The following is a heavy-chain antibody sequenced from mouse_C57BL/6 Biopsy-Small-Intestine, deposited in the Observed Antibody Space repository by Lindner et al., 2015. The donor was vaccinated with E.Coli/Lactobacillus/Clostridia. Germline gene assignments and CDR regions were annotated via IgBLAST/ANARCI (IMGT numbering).Heavy chain of an antibody. Sequence: VQLQESGAELVRPGASVKLSCTASGFNIKDDHMHWVKQRPEQGLEWIGWIDPENGDTEYASKFQGKATITADTSSNTAYLQLSSLTSEDTAVYYCTTWATTVIATPDFDVWGTGTTVTVSS. D-gene: IGHD1-1*01. V-gene: IGHV14-4*01. CDR1: GFNIKDDH. CDR3: TTWATTVIATPDFDV. J-gene: IGHJ1*03. CDR2: IDPENGDT.